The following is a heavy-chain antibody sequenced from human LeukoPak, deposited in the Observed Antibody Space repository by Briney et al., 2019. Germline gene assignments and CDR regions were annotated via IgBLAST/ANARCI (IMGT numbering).Heavy chain of an antibody. CDR3: ARGGFDVPGMDV. CDR1: GFTFSSYW. V-gene: IGHV3-74*01. CDR2: INSDGRST. J-gene: IGHJ6*02. D-gene: IGHD3-10*02. Sequence: GGSLRLSCAASGFTFSSYWMHWVRQAPGKGLAGVSRINSDGRSTSYADSVKGRFTISRDNAKNTLYLQMNSLRAEDTAVYYCARGGFDVPGMDVWGQGTTVTVSS.